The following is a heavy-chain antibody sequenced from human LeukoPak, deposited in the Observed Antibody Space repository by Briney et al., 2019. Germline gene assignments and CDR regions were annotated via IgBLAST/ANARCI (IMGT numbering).Heavy chain of an antibody. Sequence: SETLSLTCAVYGGSFSGYYWSWIRQPPGKGLEWIGEINHSGSTNYNPALKSRVTISVDTSKNQFSLKLSSVTAADTAVYYCATNSVLTPGAVIYYTYYYYYYMDVWDKGTTVTVFS. V-gene: IGHV4-34*01. J-gene: IGHJ6*03. CDR3: ATNSVLTPGAVIYYTYYYYYYMDV. CDR1: GGSFSGYY. D-gene: IGHD3-10*01. CDR2: INHSGST.